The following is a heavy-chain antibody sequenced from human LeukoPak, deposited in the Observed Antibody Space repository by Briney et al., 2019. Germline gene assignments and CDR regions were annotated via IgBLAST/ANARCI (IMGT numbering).Heavy chain of an antibody. D-gene: IGHD5-12*01. V-gene: IGHV4-39*02. CDR3: ARDKATGATQGLDY. J-gene: IGHJ4*02. CDR1: GGSISSGDYY. Sequence: PSQTLSLTCTVSGGSISSGDYYWGWIRQPPGKGLEWIGSIYYSGSTYYNPSLKSRVTISVDTSKNQFSLKLSSVTAADTAVYYCARDKATGATQGLDYWGQGTLVTVSS. CDR2: IYYSGST.